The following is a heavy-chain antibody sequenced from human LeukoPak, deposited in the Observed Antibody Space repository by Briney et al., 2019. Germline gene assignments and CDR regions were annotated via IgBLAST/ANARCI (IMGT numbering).Heavy chain of an antibody. CDR1: GYTFTSYG. J-gene: IGHJ4*02. CDR2: ISAYNGNT. CDR3: AIGTPRTIFGVVISYFDY. Sequence: ASAKVSCKASGYTFTSYGISWVRQAPGQGLEWMGWISAYNGNTNYAQKLQGRVTMTTDTSTSTAYMELRSLRSDDTAVYYCAIGTPRTIFGVVISYFDYWGQGTLVTVSS. D-gene: IGHD3-3*01. V-gene: IGHV1-18*01.